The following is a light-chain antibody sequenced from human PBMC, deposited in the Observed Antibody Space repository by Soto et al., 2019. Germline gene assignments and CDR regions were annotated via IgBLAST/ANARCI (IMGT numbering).Light chain of an antibody. CDR1: ESVLYSSNNKNF. J-gene: IGKJ1*01. Sequence: MTQPPDPLNVYLGERATINCNSSESVLYSSNNKNFLAWYQQKPGQPPKLLIYWASTRESGVPDRFSGSGSGTDFTLTISSLQAEDVAVYYCQQYDVCPSWTFGQGTKVDIK. V-gene: IGKV4-1*01. CDR3: QQYDVCPSWT. CDR2: WAS.